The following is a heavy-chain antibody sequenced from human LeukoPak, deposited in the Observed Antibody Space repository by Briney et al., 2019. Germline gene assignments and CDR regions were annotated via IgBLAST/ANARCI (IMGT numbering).Heavy chain of an antibody. J-gene: IGHJ4*02. V-gene: IGHV3-74*01. D-gene: IGHD3-22*01. CDR1: GFTFNSYW. CDR3: ARISYDSSGYFDY. Sequence: GGSLRLSCAASGFTFNSYWMHWVGLVPGKGPVWVSHITSGGTNTNSAESVKGRFTISRDNAKNTLYLQMNSLGAEDTAMYYCARISYDSSGYFDYWGQGTLVTVSS. CDR2: ITSGGTNT.